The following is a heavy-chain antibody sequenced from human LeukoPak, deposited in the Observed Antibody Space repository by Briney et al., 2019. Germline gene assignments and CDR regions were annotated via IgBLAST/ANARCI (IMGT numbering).Heavy chain of an antibody. CDR2: IYSGGST. Sequence: GGSLRLSCAASGFTVSSNYMSWVRQAPGKGLEWVSVIYSGGSTYYADSVKGRFTISRDNSKSTLYIQMNSLRAEDTAVYYCARIQSAYSYGYDPFDYWGQGTLVTVSS. V-gene: IGHV3-53*01. D-gene: IGHD5-18*01. J-gene: IGHJ4*02. CDR3: ARIQSAYSYGYDPFDY. CDR1: GFTVSSNY.